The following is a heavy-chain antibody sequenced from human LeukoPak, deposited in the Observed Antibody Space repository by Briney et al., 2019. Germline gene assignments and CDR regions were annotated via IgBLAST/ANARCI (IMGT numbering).Heavy chain of an antibody. Sequence: SETLSLTCAVYGGSFSGYYWSWIRQPPGKGLEWIGEINHSGSTNYNPSLKSRVTISVHTSKNQFSLKLSSVTAADTAVYYCARGRRFRPANWFDPWGQGTLVTVSS. CDR2: INHSGST. D-gene: IGHD3-10*01. J-gene: IGHJ5*02. V-gene: IGHV4-34*01. CDR1: GGSFSGYY. CDR3: ARGRRFRPANWFDP.